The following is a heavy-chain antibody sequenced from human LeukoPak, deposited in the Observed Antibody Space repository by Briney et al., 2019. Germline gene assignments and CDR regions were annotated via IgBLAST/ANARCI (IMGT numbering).Heavy chain of an antibody. D-gene: IGHD3-16*02. V-gene: IGHV4-61*08. CDR1: GASVGSAGYY. CDR2: IYYIRNT. CDR3: ARTQSQSGSYRYYFGY. Sequence: SETLSLTCTVPGASVGSAGYYWSWIRQPPGGGLEWIGYIYYIRNTNHNPSLKSRVTMSLDPSKNQFSLKLNSVTAADTAVYYCARTQSQSGSYRYYFGYWGQGTLVTVSS. J-gene: IGHJ4*02.